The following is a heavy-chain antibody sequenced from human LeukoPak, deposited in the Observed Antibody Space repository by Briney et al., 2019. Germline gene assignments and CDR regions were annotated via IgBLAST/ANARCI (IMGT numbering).Heavy chain of an antibody. CDR2: IYYSGST. Sequence: PSETLSLTCTVSGGSISSYYWSWLRQPPGKGLEWIGYIYYSGSTNYNPSLKSRVTISVDTSKNQFSLKMSSVTAADTAVYYCARYYYDSSGYYYGTWGQGTLVTVSS. J-gene: IGHJ5*02. V-gene: IGHV4-59*01. D-gene: IGHD3-22*01. CDR3: ARYYYDSSGYYYGT. CDR1: GGSISSYY.